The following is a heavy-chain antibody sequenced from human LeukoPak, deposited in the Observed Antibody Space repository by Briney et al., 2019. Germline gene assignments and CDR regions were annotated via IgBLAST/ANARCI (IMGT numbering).Heavy chain of an antibody. J-gene: IGHJ4*02. CDR2: IYTSGGT. V-gene: IGHV4-4*07. CDR1: GGSISSYY. Sequence: SETLSLTCTVSGGSISSYYWSWIRQPAGKGLEWIGRIYTSGGTNYNPSLKSRVTTSVDTSKNQFSLKLSSVTAADTAVYYCARGSVGSSGWYYFDYWGQGTLVTVSS. D-gene: IGHD6-19*01. CDR3: ARGSVGSSGWYYFDY.